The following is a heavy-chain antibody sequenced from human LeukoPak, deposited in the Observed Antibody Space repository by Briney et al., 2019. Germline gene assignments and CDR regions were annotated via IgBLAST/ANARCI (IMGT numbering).Heavy chain of an antibody. CDR3: ARAITTTYYYYYMDV. D-gene: IGHD4-11*01. CDR2: INHSGSA. J-gene: IGHJ6*03. V-gene: IGHV4-34*01. CDR1: GGSFSGSY. Sequence: SETLSLTCAVYGGSFSGSYWSWIRQPPGKGLEWIGEINHSGSATYNPSLKSRVTISVDTSKNQFSLKLSSVTAADTAVYYCARAITTTYYYYYMDVWGKGTTVTVSS.